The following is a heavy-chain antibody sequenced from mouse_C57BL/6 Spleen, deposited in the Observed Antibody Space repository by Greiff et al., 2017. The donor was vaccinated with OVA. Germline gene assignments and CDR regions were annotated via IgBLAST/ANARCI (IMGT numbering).Heavy chain of an antibody. CDR1: GYSITSGYY. CDR3: ARDGGDYDRFAY. V-gene: IGHV3-6*01. J-gene: IGHJ3*01. CDR2: ISYDGSN. Sequence: EVKLVESGPGLVKPSQSLSLTCSVTGYSITSGYYWNWIRQFPGNKLEWMGYISYDGSNNYNPSLKNRISITRDTSKNQFFLKLNSVTTEDTATYYCARDGGDYDRFAYWGQGTLVTVSA. D-gene: IGHD2-4*01.